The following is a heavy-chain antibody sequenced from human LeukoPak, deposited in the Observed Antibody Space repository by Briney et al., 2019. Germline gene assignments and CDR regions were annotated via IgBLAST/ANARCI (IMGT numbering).Heavy chain of an antibody. CDR2: ISGYNGDI. J-gene: IGHJ4*02. CDR1: GYTFTNYG. CDR3: ARVLSREGYFDY. D-gene: IGHD5-24*01. V-gene: IGHV1-18*01. Sequence: GASVKVSCKASGYTFTNYGINWVRQAPGQGLEWMGWISGYNGDINYAQRLQGRVTVTTDTSTSTAYMELRSLSSDDTAVYYCARVLSREGYFDYWGQGTLVTVSS.